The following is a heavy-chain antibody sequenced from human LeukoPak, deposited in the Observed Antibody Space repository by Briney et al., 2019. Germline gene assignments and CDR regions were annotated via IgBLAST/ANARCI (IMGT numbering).Heavy chain of an antibody. CDR1: GFTFSSYS. Sequence: GGSLRLSCAASGFTFSSYSMNWVRQAPGKGLEWVSSISSSNSYIYYADSVKVRFTISRDNAKNSLYLQMNSLRAEDTAVYYCARGQRLEQDYWGQGTLVTVSS. V-gene: IGHV3-21*01. J-gene: IGHJ4*02. CDR3: ARGQRLEQDY. D-gene: IGHD1/OR15-1a*01. CDR2: ISSSNSYI.